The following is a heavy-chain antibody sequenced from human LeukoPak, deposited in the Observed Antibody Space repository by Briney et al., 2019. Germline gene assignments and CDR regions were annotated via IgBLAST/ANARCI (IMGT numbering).Heavy chain of an antibody. D-gene: IGHD6-19*01. CDR3: ARAPIAMAGEFDY. CDR2: ISYDGSNK. Sequence: GGSLRLSCAASGFTFSSYAMHWVRQAPGKGLEWVAVISYDGSNKYYADSVKGRFTIARDNSKNTLYLQMNSLRAEDTAVYYCARAPIAMAGEFDYWGQGTLVTVSS. V-gene: IGHV3-30-3*01. J-gene: IGHJ4*02. CDR1: GFTFSSYA.